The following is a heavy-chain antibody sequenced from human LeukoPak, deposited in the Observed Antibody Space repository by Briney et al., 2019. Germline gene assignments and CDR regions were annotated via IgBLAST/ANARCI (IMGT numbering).Heavy chain of an antibody. CDR2: IKQDGSEK. V-gene: IGHV3-7*01. Sequence: GGSLRLSCAASGFTFSSYAMSWVRQAPGKGLEWVANIKQDGSEKYYVDSVKGRFTISRDNAKNSLYLQMNSLRAEDTAVYYCARDGDLTRNTIFGVVPLHAFDIWGQGTMVTVSS. D-gene: IGHD3-3*01. J-gene: IGHJ3*02. CDR1: GFTFSSYA. CDR3: ARDGDLTRNTIFGVVPLHAFDI.